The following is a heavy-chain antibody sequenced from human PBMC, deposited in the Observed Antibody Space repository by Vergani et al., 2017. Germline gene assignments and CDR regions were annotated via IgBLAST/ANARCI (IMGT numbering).Heavy chain of an antibody. CDR2: IYYSGST. V-gene: IGHV4-31*03. Sequence: QVQLQESGPGLVKPSQPLSLTCTVSGGSISSGGYYWSWIRQHPGKGLEWIGYIYYSGSTYYNPSLKSRFTISVDTSKNQFSLKLSSVTAADTAVYYCARDRASDCSSTSCYPDAFDIWGQGTMVTVSS. CDR3: ARDRASDCSSTSCYPDAFDI. J-gene: IGHJ3*02. D-gene: IGHD2-2*01. CDR1: GGSISSGGYY.